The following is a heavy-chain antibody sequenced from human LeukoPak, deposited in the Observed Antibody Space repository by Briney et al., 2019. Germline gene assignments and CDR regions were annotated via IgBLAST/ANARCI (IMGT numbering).Heavy chain of an antibody. D-gene: IGHD3-22*01. V-gene: IGHV4-59*12. CDR3: ARERITMIVVQAFDI. J-gene: IGHJ3*02. Sequence: SETLSLTCTVSGDSIGSYYWSWIRQPPGKGLEWIGYVHYSGSTNYNPSLKSRVTISVDKSKKQFSLKLSSVTAADTAVYYCARERITMIVVQAFDIWGQGTMVTVSS. CDR1: GDSIGSYY. CDR2: VHYSGST.